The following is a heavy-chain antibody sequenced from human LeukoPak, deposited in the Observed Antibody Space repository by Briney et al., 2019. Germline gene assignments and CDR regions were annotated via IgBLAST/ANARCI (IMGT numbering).Heavy chain of an antibody. CDR3: AVDYSSGWYQESYYFDY. V-gene: IGHV3-23*01. Sequence: GGSLRLSCAASGFTFSSYAMSWVRQAPGKGLEWVSAISGSGGSTYYADSVKGRFTISRDNSKNTLYLQINSLRAEDSAVYFCAVDYSSGWYQESYYFDYWGQGTLVTVSS. CDR1: GFTFSSYA. D-gene: IGHD6-19*01. J-gene: IGHJ4*02. CDR2: ISGSGGST.